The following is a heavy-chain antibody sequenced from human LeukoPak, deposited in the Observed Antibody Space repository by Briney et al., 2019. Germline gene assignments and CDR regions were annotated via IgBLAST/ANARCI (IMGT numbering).Heavy chain of an antibody. CDR1: GFTFSSYS. Sequence: PGGSLRLSCAASGFTFSSYSMNWVRQAPGRGLEWVSSISSSSSYIYYADSVKGRFTISRDNAKNSLYLQMNSLRAEDTAVYYCARISGSYLDYWGQGTLVTVSS. CDR2: ISSSSSYI. D-gene: IGHD1-26*01. V-gene: IGHV3-21*01. CDR3: ARISGSYLDY. J-gene: IGHJ4*02.